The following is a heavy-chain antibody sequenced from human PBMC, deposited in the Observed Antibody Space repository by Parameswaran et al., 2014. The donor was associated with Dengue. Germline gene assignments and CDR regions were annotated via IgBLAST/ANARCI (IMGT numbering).Heavy chain of an antibody. V-gene: IGHV4-31*02. CDR3: TVAVPNSSGYGWFDP. D-gene: IGHD3-22*01. J-gene: IGHJ5*02. CDR2: TYYSGST. Sequence: WIRQPPGKGLEWIGYTYYSGSTYYNPSLKSRVTISVDTSKNQFSLKLSSVTAADTAVYYCTVAVPNSSGYGWFDPWGQGTLVTVSS.